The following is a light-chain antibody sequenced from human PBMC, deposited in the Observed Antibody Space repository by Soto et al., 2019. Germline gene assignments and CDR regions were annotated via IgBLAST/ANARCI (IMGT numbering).Light chain of an antibody. V-gene: IGKV3-11*01. CDR3: QQRSNWQYT. CDR2: DTS. Sequence: ELVLTQSPATLSLSPGERATLSCRASQSVSGYSAWYQQKPGQAPRLLIYDTSNWATGIPARFSDSGSGTDFTLTISGLEPEDFAVYYCQQRSNWQYTFGLGTRLEIK. J-gene: IGKJ2*01. CDR1: QSVSGY.